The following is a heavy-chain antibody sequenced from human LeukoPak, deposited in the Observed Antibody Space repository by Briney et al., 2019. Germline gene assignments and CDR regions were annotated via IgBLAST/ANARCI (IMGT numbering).Heavy chain of an antibody. CDR1: GFTFSSYS. J-gene: IGHJ4*02. Sequence: GGPLRLSCAASGFTFSSYSMNWVRQAPGRGLEWVSYISSSSSTIYYADSVKGRCTIYRDNAKNSLYLQMNSLRDEDTAVYYCARDSSFMVQGVIAFDYWGQGTLVTGSS. CDR2: ISSSSSTI. D-gene: IGHD3-10*01. V-gene: IGHV3-48*02. CDR3: ARDSSFMVQGVIAFDY.